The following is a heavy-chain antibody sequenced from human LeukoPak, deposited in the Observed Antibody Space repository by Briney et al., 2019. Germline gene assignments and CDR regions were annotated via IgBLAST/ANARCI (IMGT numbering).Heavy chain of an antibody. CDR3: AREGGPYRPLDY. CDR2: VHLSGRT. CDR1: GGSISTTHW. J-gene: IGHJ4*02. V-gene: IGHV4-4*02. Sequence: SETLSRTCGVSGGSISTTHWWTWVRQPPGEGLEWIGEVHLSGRTHYNPSLESRVTMSVDMSENHISLRLTSVTAADTAVYYCAREGGPYRPLDYSGQGTLVTVSS.